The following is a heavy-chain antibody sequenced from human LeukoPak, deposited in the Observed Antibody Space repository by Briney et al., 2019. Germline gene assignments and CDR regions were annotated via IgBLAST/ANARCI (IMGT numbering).Heavy chain of an antibody. Sequence: GGSLRLSCAASGFTFSNAWMSWVRQAPGKGLEWVGRIKSKTDGGTTDYAAPVKGRFTISRDDSKNTLYLQMNSLKTGDTAVYYCTTDTYYYGSGSYTFDYWGQGTLVTVSS. CDR1: GFTFSNAW. J-gene: IGHJ4*02. CDR3: TTDTYYYGSGSYTFDY. CDR2: IKSKTDGGTT. V-gene: IGHV3-15*01. D-gene: IGHD3-10*01.